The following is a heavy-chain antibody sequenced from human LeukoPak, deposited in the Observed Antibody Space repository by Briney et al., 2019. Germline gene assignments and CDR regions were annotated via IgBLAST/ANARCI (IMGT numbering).Heavy chain of an antibody. Sequence: ASVKVSCKASGYTFTSYAMHWVRQPPGQRLEWMGWINAGNGNTKYSQKFQGRVTITRDTSASTAYMELSSLRSEDTAVYYCARRSVDSYEIFDYWGQGTLVTVSS. V-gene: IGHV1-3*01. CDR2: INAGNGNT. CDR3: ARRSVDSYEIFDY. D-gene: IGHD5-18*01. J-gene: IGHJ4*02. CDR1: GYTFTSYA.